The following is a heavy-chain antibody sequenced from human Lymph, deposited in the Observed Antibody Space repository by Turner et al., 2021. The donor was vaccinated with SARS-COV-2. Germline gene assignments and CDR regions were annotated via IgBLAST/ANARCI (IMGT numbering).Heavy chain of an antibody. CDR3: AIDRKKWLVQTGDGMDV. CDR2: FDPEDGAT. J-gene: IGHJ6*02. Sequence: QLQLVQFGDEVKKPWASEKVSCKVSRYTLTELSMHWVRQAPGKGLEWMGGFDPEDGATIYAQKFQGRVTMTEETSIDTVYRELSSLRSEDTAVYYCAIDRKKWLVQTGDGMDVWGQGTTVTVSS. D-gene: IGHD6-19*01. CDR1: RYTLTELS. V-gene: IGHV1-24*01.